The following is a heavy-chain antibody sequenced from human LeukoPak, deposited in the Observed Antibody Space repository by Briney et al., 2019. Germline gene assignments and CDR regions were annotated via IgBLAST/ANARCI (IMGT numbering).Heavy chain of an antibody. CDR3: ATMGYDFWGGYWPDY. V-gene: IGHV3-48*01. CDR2: ISSSSSTI. D-gene: IGHD3-3*01. CDR1: GFTFSSYS. Sequence: PGGSLRLSCAASGFTFSSYSMNWVRQAPGKGLEWVSYISSSSSTIYYEDSVKGRFTISRDNAKNSLYLQMNSLRAEDTAVYYCATMGYDFWGGYWPDYWGQGTLVTVSS. J-gene: IGHJ4*02.